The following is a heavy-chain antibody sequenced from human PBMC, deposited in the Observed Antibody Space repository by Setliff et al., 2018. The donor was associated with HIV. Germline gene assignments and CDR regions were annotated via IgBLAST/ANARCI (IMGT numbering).Heavy chain of an antibody. D-gene: IGHD3-22*01. CDR3: ARDMTYDFDSSGSFGWFDP. CDR2: LHYSGNT. J-gene: IGHJ5*02. Sequence: SETLSLTCTVSGGSIRSSTYYWGWIRQSPGKGLEWIGSLHYSGNTYYNSSLKSRGTISPDTSKNQFSLKLNSVTAADTAVYYCARDMTYDFDSSGSFGWFDPWGQGTLVTVSS. V-gene: IGHV4-39*07. CDR1: GGSIRSSTYY.